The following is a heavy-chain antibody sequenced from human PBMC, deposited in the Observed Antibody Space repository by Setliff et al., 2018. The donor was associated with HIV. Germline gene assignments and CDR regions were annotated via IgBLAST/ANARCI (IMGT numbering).Heavy chain of an antibody. V-gene: IGHV4-34*01. D-gene: IGHD2-2*01. Sequence: SETLSLTCAVYGGSFSGYYWSWIRQAPGKGLEWIGEIDHSGSTNYNPPLKSRVTISVDTSKNHFSLRLTSVTAADTALYYCAKYGPNCRSITCDEGYYFDSWGQGALVTVS. CDR2: IDHSGST. CDR1: GGSFSGYY. J-gene: IGHJ4*02. CDR3: AKYGPNCRSITCDEGYYFDS.